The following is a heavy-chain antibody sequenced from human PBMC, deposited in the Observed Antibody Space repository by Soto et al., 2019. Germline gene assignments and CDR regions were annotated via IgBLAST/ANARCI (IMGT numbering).Heavy chain of an antibody. Sequence: GASVKVSCKASGGTFRNHVFNWVRQAPGQGLEWMGGIIPIIGTPNYAQKFQGRVTITADASTNTVYLDVCSLRSQDTAVYYCARDLEFRDGNISHLDYWGQGTLVTVSS. J-gene: IGHJ4*02. CDR2: IIPIIGTP. V-gene: IGHV1-69*13. CDR3: ARDLEFRDGNISHLDY. D-gene: IGHD3-10*01. CDR1: GGTFRNHV.